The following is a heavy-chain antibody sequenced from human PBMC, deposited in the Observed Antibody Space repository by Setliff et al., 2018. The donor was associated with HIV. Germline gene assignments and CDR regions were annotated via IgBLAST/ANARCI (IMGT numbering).Heavy chain of an antibody. CDR2: IYSGGST. V-gene: IGHV4-4*08. D-gene: IGHD3-10*01. CDR1: GGSIGGYY. J-gene: IGHJ3*01. Sequence: PSETLSLTCTVSGGSIGGYYWSWIRQPPGTGLEWLGCIYSGGSTNYNPSLESRVTISLDTSKNQFSPRLTSVTAADTAVYYCARVRSYGSAYDAFDVWGPGTMVT. CDR3: ARVRSYGSAYDAFDV.